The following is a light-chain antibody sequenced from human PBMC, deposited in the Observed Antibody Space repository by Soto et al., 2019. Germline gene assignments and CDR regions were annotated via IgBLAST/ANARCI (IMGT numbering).Light chain of an antibody. CDR2: DVS. V-gene: IGLV2-14*01. CDR3: SSSPNTSTYA. J-gene: IGLJ1*01. CDR1: SSDVGGHNY. Sequence: QCARKQAASGSGAPVEGRTIFCTGTSSDVGGHNYVCRYQPPPDKAPKLMIYDVSTRPSGVSNRFSGSKSGNTESLTISGLQAEDEADYYCSSSPNTSTYAFATGTKV.